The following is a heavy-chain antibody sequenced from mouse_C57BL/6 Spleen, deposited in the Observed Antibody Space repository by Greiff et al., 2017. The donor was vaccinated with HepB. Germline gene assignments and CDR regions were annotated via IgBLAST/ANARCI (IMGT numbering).Heavy chain of an antibody. CDR3: ARGTTVVATPGYFDY. D-gene: IGHD1-1*01. CDR1: GYTFTSYW. CDR2: IHPNSGST. Sequence: QVQLQQPGAELVKPGASVKLSCKASGYTFTSYWMHWVKQRPGQVLEWIGMIHPNSGSTNYNEKFKSKATLTVDKSSSTAYMQLSSLTSEDSAGYYCARGTTVVATPGYFDYWGQGTTLTVSS. J-gene: IGHJ2*01. V-gene: IGHV1-64*01.